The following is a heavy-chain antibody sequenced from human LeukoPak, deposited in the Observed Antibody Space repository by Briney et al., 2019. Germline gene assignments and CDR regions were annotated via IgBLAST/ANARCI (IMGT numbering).Heavy chain of an antibody. CDR2: IYYSGST. D-gene: IGHD4-17*01. V-gene: IGHV4-59*01. CDR3: ARSRDYGDYRFDY. CDR1: GFTFSSYA. Sequence: GSLRLSCAASGFTFSSYAMSWVRQAPGKGLEWIGYIYYSGSTNYNPSLKSRVTISVDTSKNQFSLKLSSVTAADTAVYYCARSRDYGDYRFDYWGQGTQVIVSS. J-gene: IGHJ4*02.